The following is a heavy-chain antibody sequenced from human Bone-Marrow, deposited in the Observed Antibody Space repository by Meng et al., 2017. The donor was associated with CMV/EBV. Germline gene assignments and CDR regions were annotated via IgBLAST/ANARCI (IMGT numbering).Heavy chain of an antibody. CDR3: ARDGDYDFWSGYYTLLGYYYGMDV. D-gene: IGHD3-3*01. Sequence: SETLSLTCTVSGGSISSSSYYWGWIRQPPGKGLEWIGSIYYSGSTYYNPSLKSRVTISVDTSKNQFSLKLSSVTAADTAVYYCARDGDYDFWSGYYTLLGYYYGMDVWGQGTTVTVSS. CDR2: IYYSGST. CDR1: GGSISSSSYY. J-gene: IGHJ6*02. V-gene: IGHV4-39*07.